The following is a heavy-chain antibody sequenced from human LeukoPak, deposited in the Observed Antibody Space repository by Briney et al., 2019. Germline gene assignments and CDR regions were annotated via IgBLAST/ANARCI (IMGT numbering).Heavy chain of an antibody. V-gene: IGHV4-34*01. J-gene: IGHJ6*02. Sequence: SKTLSLTCAVYGGSFSGHYWSWISLPPGKGLEWTGEINHSGSTNYNPSLKSRVTISVDTSKNQFSLKLSSVTAADTAVYYCARRGIVGATTSGMDVWGQGTTVTVSS. CDR1: GGSFSGHY. CDR2: INHSGST. D-gene: IGHD1-26*01. CDR3: ARRGIVGATTSGMDV.